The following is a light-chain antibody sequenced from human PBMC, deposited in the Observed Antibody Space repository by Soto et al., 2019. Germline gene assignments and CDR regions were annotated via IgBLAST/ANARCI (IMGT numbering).Light chain of an antibody. CDR1: QSVSTY. V-gene: IGKV3-20*01. CDR2: DAS. Sequence: EIVLTQSPATLSLSPGERATLSCRASQSVSTYLAWYQQKRGQAPRLLIYDASNRATGTPVRFSGSGSGTDFTLTISRLEPEDFALYFCQQYGTSPITFGQGTRLEI. CDR3: QQYGTSPIT. J-gene: IGKJ5*01.